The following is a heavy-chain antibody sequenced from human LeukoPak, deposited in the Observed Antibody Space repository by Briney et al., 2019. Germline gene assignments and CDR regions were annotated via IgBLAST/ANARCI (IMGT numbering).Heavy chain of an antibody. V-gene: IGHV1-69*06. Sequence: SVKVSCKASGGTFSSYAISWVRQAPGQGLEWMGGIIPIFGTANYAQKFQGRVTITADKSTSTAYMELSSLRSEDTAVCYCARTDYANAFDIWGQGTMVTVSS. CDR2: IIPIFGTA. CDR3: ARTDYANAFDI. CDR1: GGTFSSYA. D-gene: IGHD3-16*01. J-gene: IGHJ3*02.